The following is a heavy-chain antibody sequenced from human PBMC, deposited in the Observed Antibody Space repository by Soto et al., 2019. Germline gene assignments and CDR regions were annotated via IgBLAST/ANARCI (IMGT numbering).Heavy chain of an antibody. CDR2: IKQDGSEK. Sequence: GGSLRLSCAASGFTFSTYWMSWVRQAPGKGLEWVANIKQDGSEKYYVDSVKGRFTISRDNAKNSMYLQMNSLRAEDTAVYYCARVVQLWSLDYWGQGTLVTVSS. D-gene: IGHD5-18*01. CDR1: GFTFSTYW. CDR3: ARVVQLWSLDY. J-gene: IGHJ4*02. V-gene: IGHV3-7*05.